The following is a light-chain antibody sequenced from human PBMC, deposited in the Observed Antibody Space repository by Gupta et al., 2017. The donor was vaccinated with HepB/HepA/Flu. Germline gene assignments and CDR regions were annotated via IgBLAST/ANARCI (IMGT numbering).Light chain of an antibody. Sequence: IVMTPSPATLSVSPGERATISCRARQTISSNLGWYQQKPGQAPRLLIYGASIRATGISHRFTGSGSGTEFTLTISSLQSEDYALYYCQHYHNWPRTFGQGTKVEIK. CDR3: QHYHNWPRT. CDR2: GAS. V-gene: IGKV3-15*01. CDR1: QTISSN. J-gene: IGKJ1*01.